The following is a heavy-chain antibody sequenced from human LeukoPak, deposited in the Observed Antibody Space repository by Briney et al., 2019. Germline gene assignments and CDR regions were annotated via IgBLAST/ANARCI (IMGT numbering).Heavy chain of an antibody. V-gene: IGHV4-59*01. J-gene: IGHJ3*02. CDR3: ARTNAFDI. Sequence: SETLSLTCTVSGGSISPYHWSWIRQPPGKGLEWIGYIYYSGSTNHNPSLKSRVTISVDTSKNQFSLRLSSVTAADTAVYYCARTNAFDIWGQGTMVTVSS. CDR1: GGSISPYH. CDR2: IYYSGST.